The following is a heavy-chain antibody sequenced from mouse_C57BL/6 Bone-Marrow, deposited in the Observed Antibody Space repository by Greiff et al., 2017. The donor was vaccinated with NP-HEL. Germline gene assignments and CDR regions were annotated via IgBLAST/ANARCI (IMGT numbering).Heavy chain of an antibody. CDR1: GIDFSRYW. CDR3: ARDDYDVPNDV. Sequence: EVQGVESGGGLVQPGGSLKLSCAASGIDFSRYWMSWVRRAPGQGLEWIGEINPDSSTINYAQYLKDKFIISRDNATNTLYLQMCKVRSADTALYYCARDDYDVPNDVWGTGTAVTVSS. D-gene: IGHD2-4*01. V-gene: IGHV4-1*01. CDR2: INPDSSTI. J-gene: IGHJ1*03.